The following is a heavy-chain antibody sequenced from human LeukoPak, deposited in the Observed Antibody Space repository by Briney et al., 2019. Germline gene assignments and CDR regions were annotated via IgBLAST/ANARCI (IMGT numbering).Heavy chain of an antibody. D-gene: IGHD6-19*01. V-gene: IGHV3-23*01. CDR3: AKDPRVIAVAGDFDY. CDR1: GFTFSSYA. Sequence: GGSLRLSCAASGFTFSSYAMSWVRQAPGKGLEWVSAISGSGGSTYYADYVKGRFTISRDNSKNTLYLQMNSLRAEDTAVYYCAKDPRVIAVAGDFDYWGQGTLVTVSS. J-gene: IGHJ4*02. CDR2: ISGSGGST.